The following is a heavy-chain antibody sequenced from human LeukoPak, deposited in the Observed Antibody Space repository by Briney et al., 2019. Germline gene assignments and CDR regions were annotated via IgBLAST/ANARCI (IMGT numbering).Heavy chain of an antibody. D-gene: IGHD2-15*01. CDR3: ARYCSGGSCLPIDAFDI. Sequence: ASVKVSCKASGYTFTTYDINWVRQATGQGLEWMGWMNPNSGNTGYAQKFQGRVTMTRNTSISTAYMELSSLRSEDTAVYYCARYCSGGSCLPIDAFDIWGQGTMVTVSS. J-gene: IGHJ3*02. CDR2: MNPNSGNT. V-gene: IGHV1-8*01. CDR1: GYTFTTYD.